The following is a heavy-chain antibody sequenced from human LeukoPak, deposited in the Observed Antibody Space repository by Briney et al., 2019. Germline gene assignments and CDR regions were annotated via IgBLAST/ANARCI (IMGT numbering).Heavy chain of an antibody. J-gene: IGHJ3*02. CDR2: IYHSGST. V-gene: IGHV4-30-2*01. CDR3: ARAQSGAFDI. CDR1: GGSISSGGYS. Sequence: PSETLSLTCAVSGGSISSGGYSWSWIRQPPGKGLEWIGYIYHSGSTYYNPSLKSRVTISVDRFKNQFSLKLSSVTAADTAVYYCARAQSGAFDIWGQGTMVTVSS.